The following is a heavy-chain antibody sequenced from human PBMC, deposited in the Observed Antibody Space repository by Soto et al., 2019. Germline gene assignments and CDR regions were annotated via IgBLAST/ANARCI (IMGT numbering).Heavy chain of an antibody. V-gene: IGHV4-59*01. CDR1: GGSISSYY. Sequence: QVQLQESGPGLVKPSETLSLTCTVSGGSISSYYWSWIRQPPGKGLEWIGYIYYSGSTNYNPPLKRRVTISVDTSKNQFSLKLSSVTAADTAVYYCARGGYYDSSGYSLLDAFDIWGQGTMVTVSS. D-gene: IGHD3-22*01. J-gene: IGHJ3*02. CDR2: IYYSGST. CDR3: ARGGYYDSSGYSLLDAFDI.